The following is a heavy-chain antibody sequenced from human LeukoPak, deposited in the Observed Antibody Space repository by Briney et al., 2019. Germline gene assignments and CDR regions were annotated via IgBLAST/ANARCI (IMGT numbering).Heavy chain of an antibody. CDR2: ISGGGGST. CDR3: ANYSGSSRWFDY. J-gene: IGHJ4*02. V-gene: IGHV3-23*01. Sequence: GESLRLSCAASRFTFSSYAMSWVRQAPGKGLEWVSGISGGGGSTYYADSVKGRFTISRDNSKNTLYLQMNSLRAEDTAVYYCANYSGSSRWFDYWGQGTLVTVSS. D-gene: IGHD6-13*01. CDR1: RFTFSSYA.